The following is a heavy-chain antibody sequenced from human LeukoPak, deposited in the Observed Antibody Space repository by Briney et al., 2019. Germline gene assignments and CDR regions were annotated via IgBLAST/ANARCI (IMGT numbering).Heavy chain of an antibody. J-gene: IGHJ4*02. V-gene: IGHV3-23*05. CDR2: VYISGGST. D-gene: IGHD5-18*01. CDR1: AFSFSSYA. CDR3: AKGGGYKSTYYFDY. Sequence: GGSLRLSCAASAFSFSSYAMSWVRQAPGKGLEWVSGVYISGGSTYYADSVKGRFTISRDNSKNTLYLHMNSLRAEDTAVYYCAKGGGYKSTYYFDYWGQGTLVTVSS.